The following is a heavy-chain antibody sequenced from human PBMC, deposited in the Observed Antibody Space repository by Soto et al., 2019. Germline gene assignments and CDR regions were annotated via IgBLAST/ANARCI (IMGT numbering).Heavy chain of an antibody. J-gene: IGHJ4*02. D-gene: IGHD5-12*01. CDR3: ARARGYNGYDFDY. CDR1: GGSISTYY. V-gene: IGHV4-59*01. Sequence: KPSETLSLTCTVSGGSISTYYWSWIRQPPGKGLEWIGYVYYSGSTNYNPSLKSLVTISVDTSKNQLSLKLRSVTAADTAVYYCARARGYNGYDFDYWGQGTLVTVSS. CDR2: VYYSGST.